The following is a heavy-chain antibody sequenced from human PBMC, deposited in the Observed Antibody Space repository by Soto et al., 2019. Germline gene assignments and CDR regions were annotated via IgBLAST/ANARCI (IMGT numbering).Heavy chain of an antibody. CDR3: ASRVKYSGNYHWYFDL. D-gene: IGHD1-26*01. CDR2: ISSSSSSM. Sequence: GGSLRLSCTASGFTFSTYTMNWLRQAPGKGPEWVSSISSSSSSMYYADSVRGRFTVSRDNGKNSLYLHMNNLRAEDTAVYYCASRVKYSGNYHWYFDLWGRGTLVTVSS. CDR1: GFTFSTYT. V-gene: IGHV3-21*01. J-gene: IGHJ2*01.